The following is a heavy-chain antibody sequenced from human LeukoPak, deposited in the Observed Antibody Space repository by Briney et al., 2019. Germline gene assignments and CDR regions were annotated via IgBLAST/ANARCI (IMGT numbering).Heavy chain of an antibody. D-gene: IGHD3-22*01. CDR2: VTSSGGST. CDR3: AKLLYYYDSSQPY. Sequence: GGSLRLSCAASRFTFSTYAMSWVRQAPGKGLEWVSTVTSSGGSTYYTDSVKGRFTISRDNSKNTLYLQMNSLRAEDTAVYYCAKLLYYYDSSQPYWGQGTLVTVSS. CDR1: RFTFSTYA. V-gene: IGHV3-23*01. J-gene: IGHJ4*02.